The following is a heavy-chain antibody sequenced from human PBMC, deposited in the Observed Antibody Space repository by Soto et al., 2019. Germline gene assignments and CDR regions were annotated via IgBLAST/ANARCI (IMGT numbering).Heavy chain of an antibody. CDR1: GFTFSSYG. D-gene: IGHD2-15*01. CDR2: ISYDGSNK. CDR3: AKETYSGPLDY. V-gene: IGHV3-30*18. J-gene: IGHJ4*02. Sequence: QVQLVESGGGVVQPGRSLRLSCAASGFTFSSYGMHWVRQAPGKGLEWVAVISYDGSNKYYADSVKGRFIISRDNSKNTLYLQMNSLRAEDTDVYYCAKETYSGPLDYWGQGTLVTVSS.